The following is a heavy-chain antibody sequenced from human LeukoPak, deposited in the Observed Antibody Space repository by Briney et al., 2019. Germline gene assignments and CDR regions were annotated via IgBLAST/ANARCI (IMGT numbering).Heavy chain of an antibody. CDR1: GFTFSSYW. D-gene: IGHD3-10*01. Sequence: GGSLRLSCAASGFTFSSYWMNWVRQAPGKGLEGVANVNQDGSEKYYVDSVKGRFTISRDNAKNPLYLQMNSLRAEDTAVYYCAKEGASTIITSACWGQGTLVTVSS. CDR2: VNQDGSEK. V-gene: IGHV3-7*01. J-gene: IGHJ4*02. CDR3: AKEGASTIITSAC.